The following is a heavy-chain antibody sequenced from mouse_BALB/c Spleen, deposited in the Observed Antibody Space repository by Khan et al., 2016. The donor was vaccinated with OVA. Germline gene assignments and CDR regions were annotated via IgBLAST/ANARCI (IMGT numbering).Heavy chain of an antibody. CDR1: GYSITSNYA. V-gene: IGHV3-2*02. D-gene: IGHD1-1*01. Sequence: EVQLQESGPGLVKPSQSLSLTCTVTGYSITSNYAWNWIRQFPGNKLEWMGYISYSGSTTSNPSLKSRISITRDTSKNQFFLQLKSVTTEDTATYYCARGNYYGYYFDYWGQGTSLTVSS. CDR2: ISYSGST. J-gene: IGHJ2*02. CDR3: ARGNYYGYYFDY.